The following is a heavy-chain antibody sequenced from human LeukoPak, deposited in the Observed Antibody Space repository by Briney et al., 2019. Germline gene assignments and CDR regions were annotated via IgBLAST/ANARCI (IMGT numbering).Heavy chain of an antibody. CDR3: ARGRNWNYIPNWFDP. CDR1: GFTFSSYW. J-gene: IGHJ5*02. D-gene: IGHD1-7*01. V-gene: IGHV3-7*01. CDR2: IKQAGSEK. Sequence: GGSLRLSCAASGFTFSSYWMSWVRQAPGKGLEWVANIKQAGSEKYYVDSVKGRFTISRDNAKNSLYLQMNSLRAEDTAVYYCARGRNWNYIPNWFDPCGQGTLVTVSS.